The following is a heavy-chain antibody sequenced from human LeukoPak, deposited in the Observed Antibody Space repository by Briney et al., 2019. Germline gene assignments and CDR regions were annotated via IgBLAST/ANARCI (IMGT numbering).Heavy chain of an antibody. V-gene: IGHV1-2*02. J-gene: IGHJ6*03. CDR1: VYTFTYYY. D-gene: IGHD3-10*01. Sequence: ASVTVSFKSSVYTFTYYYMHWVRQAPGQGREGRGWINPHSGPTHYAAKFQGSVTMTRDTSMSPAYLELSWLRSDDTAMFYCARDRAEHLLLSLGTPDYYMDVWGKGTTVTVSS. CDR3: ARDRAEHLLLSLGTPDYYMDV. CDR2: INPHSGPT.